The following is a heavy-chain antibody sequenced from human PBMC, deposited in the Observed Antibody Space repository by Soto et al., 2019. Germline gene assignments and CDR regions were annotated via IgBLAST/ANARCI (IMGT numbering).Heavy chain of an antibody. CDR2: IYYSGST. D-gene: IGHD3-3*01. V-gene: IGHV4-59*01. J-gene: IGHJ6*02. CDR3: ARTYDFWSGYSGGYYYYGMDV. CDR1: GGSISSYY. Sequence: ASETLSLTCTVSGGSISSYYWSWIRQPPGKGLEWIGYIYYSGSTNYNPSLKSRVTISVDTSKNQFSLKLSSVTAADTAVYYCARTYDFWSGYSGGYYYYGMDVWGQGTTVTVSS.